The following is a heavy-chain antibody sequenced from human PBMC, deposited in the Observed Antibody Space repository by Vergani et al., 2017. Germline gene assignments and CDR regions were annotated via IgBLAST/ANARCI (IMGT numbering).Heavy chain of an antibody. D-gene: IGHD3-22*01. J-gene: IGHJ5*02. Sequence: EVQLVESGGGLVQPGGSLRLSCAASGFTFSRHWMHWVRQAPGKGLVWVSRVNPEGTNTPYADSVKGRFTISRDNAKNSLYLQMNSLTAEDTAVYYCAREIRAYSSGADWFDPWGQGTLVTVSS. CDR1: GFTFSRHW. V-gene: IGHV3-74*01. CDR2: VNPEGTNT. CDR3: AREIRAYSSGADWFDP.